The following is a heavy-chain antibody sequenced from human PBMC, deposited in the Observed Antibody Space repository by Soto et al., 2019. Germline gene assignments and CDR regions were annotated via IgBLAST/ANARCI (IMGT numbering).Heavy chain of an antibody. Sequence: QGQLVQSRAEVKKPGASVKVACKASDYTFNIYAITWMRQAPGQGLEWMGWISAYNGITKYAQKFQDRVAMTTDASTSTAYMERRSLRADDTAVYFCARDVNGYNSGLCGYIDLWGRGTLVSVSS. J-gene: IGHJ2*01. D-gene: IGHD5-12*01. CDR1: DYTFNIYA. CDR2: ISAYNGIT. CDR3: ARDVNGYNSGLCGYIDL. V-gene: IGHV1-18*01.